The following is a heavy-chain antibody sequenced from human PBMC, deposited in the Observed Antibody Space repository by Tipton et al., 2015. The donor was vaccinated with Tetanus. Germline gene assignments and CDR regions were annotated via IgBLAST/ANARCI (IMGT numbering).Heavy chain of an antibody. CDR2: IFHTGGA. CDR1: GGSVNSDDYY. CDR3: ARVDDSVWGSPFDP. D-gene: IGHD3-16*01. V-gene: IGHV4-31*03. Sequence: VKPSQTLSLTCTVSGGSVNSDDYYWTWIRQHPGKGLDWIGYIFHTGGADYNPSLKSRATISTDTSKNQFSLKLSSVTAADTAVYYCARVDDSVWGSPFDPWGQGVLVTVSS. J-gene: IGHJ5*02.